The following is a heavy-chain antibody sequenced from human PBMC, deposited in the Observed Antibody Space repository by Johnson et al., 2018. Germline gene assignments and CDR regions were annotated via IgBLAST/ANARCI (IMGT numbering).Heavy chain of an antibody. D-gene: IGHD2-2*01. Sequence: VQLVQSGGGLVKPGGSLRLSCAASGFTFSSYSMNWVRQAPGKGLEWVSSISSSSSYIYYADSVKGRFTISRGNAKHSLYLQMNSLRAEDTAVYYCARSLVGVPAAPWLHYYYGMDVWGQGATVTGS. V-gene: IGHV3-21*01. J-gene: IGHJ6*02. CDR3: ARSLVGVPAAPWLHYYYGMDV. CDR1: GFTFSSYS. CDR2: ISSSSSYI.